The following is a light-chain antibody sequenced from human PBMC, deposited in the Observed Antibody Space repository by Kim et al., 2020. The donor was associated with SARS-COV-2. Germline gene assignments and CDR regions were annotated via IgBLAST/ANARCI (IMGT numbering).Light chain of an antibody. J-gene: IGKJ5*01. CDR3: QQSHTTPIT. Sequence: AFITDRGTLTCRSSQRITGYLHWYEQKPGKAPSLLIYAASSLQGGVPPRFIGSGSGTEFTLTISGLQPDDSATYYCQQSHTTPITFGQGTRLEIK. CDR1: QRITGY. CDR2: AAS. V-gene: IGKV1-39*01.